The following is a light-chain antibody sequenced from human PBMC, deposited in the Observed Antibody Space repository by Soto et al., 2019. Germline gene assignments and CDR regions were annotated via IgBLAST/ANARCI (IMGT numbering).Light chain of an antibody. CDR2: DVS. V-gene: IGLV2-14*01. Sequence: QSVLTQPASVSGSPGQSISISCTGTSSDVGGYNYVSWYQQHPGKAPKLTIYDVSNRPSGVSNRFSGSKPGNTASLTISGLQAEDEADYYCSSYTSSSTYVFGTGTKVTVL. J-gene: IGLJ1*01. CDR3: SSYTSSSTYV. CDR1: SSDVGGYNY.